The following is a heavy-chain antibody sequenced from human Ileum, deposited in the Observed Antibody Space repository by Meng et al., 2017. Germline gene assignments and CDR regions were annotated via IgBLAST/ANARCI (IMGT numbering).Heavy chain of an antibody. J-gene: IGHJ4*02. V-gene: IGHV6-1*01. CDR1: GDSVSSPTAA. CDR2: TYYRSKWYY. Sequence: QVPLQKSGPGLVKPSQTLLPACVISGDSVSSPTAAWNWFRQSPSRGLEWLGRTYYRSKWYYEYAVSVKSRISVNPDTSKNQFSLQLNSVTPEDTAVYFCARENSGWFFWGQGALVTVSS. CDR3: ARENSGWFF. D-gene: IGHD6-19*01.